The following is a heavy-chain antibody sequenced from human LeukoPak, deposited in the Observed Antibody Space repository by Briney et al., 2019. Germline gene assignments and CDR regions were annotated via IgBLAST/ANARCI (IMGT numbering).Heavy chain of an antibody. D-gene: IGHD6-13*01. Sequence: PGGSLRLSCAASGFTFSSYAMHWVRQAPGKGLEWVAVISYDGSNKYYADSVKGRFTISRDNSKNTLYLQMNSLRAEDTAVYYCARDRSIAAGGAFDYWGQETLVTVSS. V-gene: IGHV3-30*04. J-gene: IGHJ4*02. CDR1: GFTFSSYA. CDR3: ARDRSIAAGGAFDY. CDR2: ISYDGSNK.